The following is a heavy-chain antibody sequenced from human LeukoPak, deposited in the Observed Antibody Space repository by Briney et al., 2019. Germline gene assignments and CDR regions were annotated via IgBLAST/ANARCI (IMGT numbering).Heavy chain of an antibody. J-gene: IGHJ6*03. CDR3: ARGPTYSDSGPDGYNFYYMDV. CDR1: GYTFTSHD. V-gene: IGHV1-8*02. D-gene: IGHD4-11*01. Sequence: GASVKVSCKASGYTFTSHDINWVRKATGQGLEWMGWMNPNSRNTGNAQKFQGRVTITRDTSISTAYMELSSLTSEDTAVYYCARGPTYSDSGPDGYNFYYMDVWGKGTTVTVSS. CDR2: MNPNSRNT.